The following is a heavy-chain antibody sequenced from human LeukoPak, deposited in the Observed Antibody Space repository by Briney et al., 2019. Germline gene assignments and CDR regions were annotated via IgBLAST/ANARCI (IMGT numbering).Heavy chain of an antibody. Sequence: SETLSLTCTVSGGSISSYSWSWIRQPPGKGLEWIGYIYYSGSTNYNPSLKSRVTISVDTSKNQFSLKLSSVTAADTAVYYCARGLYHGSGSYFDELYYYYYYGMDVWGKGTTVTVSS. V-gene: IGHV4-59*01. D-gene: IGHD3-10*01. CDR3: ARGLYHGSGSYFDELYYYYYYGMDV. J-gene: IGHJ6*04. CDR2: IYYSGST. CDR1: GGSISSYS.